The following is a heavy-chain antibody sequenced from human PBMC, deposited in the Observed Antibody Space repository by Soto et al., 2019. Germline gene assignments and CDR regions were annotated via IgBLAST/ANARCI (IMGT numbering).Heavy chain of an antibody. Sequence: PSETLSLTXAVYGGSFSGYYWSGIRPPPGKGLEWIGEINHSGSTNYNPSLKSRVTISVDTSKNQFSLKLSSVTAADTAVYYCASLRGYSYGSRIYYYYSMDVWGQGTTVTVSS. CDR1: GGSFSGYY. CDR2: INHSGST. CDR3: ASLRGYSYGSRIYYYYSMDV. D-gene: IGHD5-18*01. J-gene: IGHJ6*02. V-gene: IGHV4-34*01.